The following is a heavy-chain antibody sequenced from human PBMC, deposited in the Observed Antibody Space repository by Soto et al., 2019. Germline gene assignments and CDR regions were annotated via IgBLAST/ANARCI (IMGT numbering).Heavy chain of an antibody. CDR1: GYTFTDYY. CDR3: ARAGGQGYDYGDYYFDD. Sequence: GDSVQASCKASGYTFTDYYMHWVRQAPGQGLEWMGWINPNSGGTKYAQKFQGRVTLTRDTSVSTAYMELSRLRSDDTAVYYCARAGGQGYDYGDYYFDDWGQRTLVIVYS. V-gene: IGHV1-2*02. J-gene: IGHJ4*02. CDR2: INPNSGGT. D-gene: IGHD4-17*01.